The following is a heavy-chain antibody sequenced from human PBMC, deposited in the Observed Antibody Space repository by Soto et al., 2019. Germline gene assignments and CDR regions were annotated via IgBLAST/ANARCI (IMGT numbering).Heavy chain of an antibody. D-gene: IGHD4-17*01. CDR2: IRKKANSYTT. CDR1: GFTFSDHY. CDR3: ARISTTSYFDF. Sequence: GGSLRLSCAASGFTFSDHYMDWVRQAPGKGLEWVGRIRKKANSYTTEYAASVKGRFTISSDDSKNSMYLQMNSLKTEDTAVYFCARISTTSYFDFWGQGTLVTVSS. J-gene: IGHJ4*02. V-gene: IGHV3-72*01.